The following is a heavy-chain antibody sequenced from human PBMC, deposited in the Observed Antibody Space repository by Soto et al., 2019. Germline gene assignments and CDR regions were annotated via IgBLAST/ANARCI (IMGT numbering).Heavy chain of an antibody. Sequence: GGSLRLSCAASGFPFSSYGMHWVRQAPGKGLEWVGRIKSKTDGGTTDYAAPVKGRFTISRDDSKNTLYLQMNSLKTEDTAVYYCTTLQLVLGYWGQGTLVTVSS. CDR2: IKSKTDGGTT. CDR3: TTLQLVLGY. CDR1: GFPFSSYG. D-gene: IGHD6-13*01. J-gene: IGHJ4*02. V-gene: IGHV3-15*01.